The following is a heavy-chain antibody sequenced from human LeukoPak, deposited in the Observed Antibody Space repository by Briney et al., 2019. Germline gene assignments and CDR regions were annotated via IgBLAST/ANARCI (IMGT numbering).Heavy chain of an antibody. CDR1: GGSFNHYY. CDR2: INHSGSA. Sequence: PSGTLSLTCAVYGGSFNHYYWSWIRQPPGKGLEWIGEINHSGSAKSNPSLKSRVILSVDTSKNQFSLNLTSVAAADTAVYFCASSTSTDPQLDPWGQGTLVTVSS. J-gene: IGHJ5*02. D-gene: IGHD2/OR15-2a*01. V-gene: IGHV4-34*01. CDR3: ASSTSTDPQLDP.